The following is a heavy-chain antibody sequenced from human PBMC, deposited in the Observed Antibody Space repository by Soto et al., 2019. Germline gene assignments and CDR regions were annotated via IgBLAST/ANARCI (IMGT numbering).Heavy chain of an antibody. CDR2: IKSKTDGGTT. J-gene: IGHJ4*02. D-gene: IGHD3-10*01. V-gene: IGHV3-15*07. CDR1: GFTFSNAW. Sequence: GGSLRLSCAASGFTFSNAWMNWVRQAPGKGLEWVGRIKSKTDGGTTDYAAPVKGRFTISRDDSKNTLKPQMNSLKTEDTAVYYCTTDGAERPDYYGGPYWGQGTLVTVSS. CDR3: TTDGAERPDYYGGPY.